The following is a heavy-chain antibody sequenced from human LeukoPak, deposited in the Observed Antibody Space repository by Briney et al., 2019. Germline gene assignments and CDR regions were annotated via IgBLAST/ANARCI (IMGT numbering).Heavy chain of an antibody. V-gene: IGHV1-69*06. CDR1: GGTFSSYA. Sequence: GASVKVSCKASGGTFSSYAISWVRQAPGQGLEWMGGIIPIFGTANYAQKFQGRVTITADKSTSTAYMELSSLRSVDTAVYYCARAPFRSCSSTSCYFDYWGQGTLVTVSS. J-gene: IGHJ4*02. CDR3: ARAPFRSCSSTSCYFDY. CDR2: IIPIFGTA. D-gene: IGHD2-2*01.